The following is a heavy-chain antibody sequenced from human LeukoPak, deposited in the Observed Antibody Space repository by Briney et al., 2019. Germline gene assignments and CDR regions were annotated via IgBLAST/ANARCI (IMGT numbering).Heavy chain of an antibody. Sequence: GGSLRLSCAASGFSFSSYAMTWVRQAPGKGLEWVSSISSSSGYIYYAESVKGRFTMSRDNAKNSLYLQMNSLRAEDTAVYYCARATTYDILTGYFDYWGQGTLVTVSS. CDR1: GFSFSSYA. CDR2: ISSSSGYI. J-gene: IGHJ4*02. CDR3: ARATTYDILTGYFDY. D-gene: IGHD3-9*01. V-gene: IGHV3-21*01.